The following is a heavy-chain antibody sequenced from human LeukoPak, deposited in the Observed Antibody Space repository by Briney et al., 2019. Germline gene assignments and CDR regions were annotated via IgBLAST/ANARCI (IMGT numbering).Heavy chain of an antibody. CDR1: GGSISSSSYY. Sequence: KPSETLSLTCTVSGGSISSSSYYWGWIRQPPGKGLEWIGSIYYSGSTYYNPSLKSRVTISVDTSKNQFSLKLSSVTAADTAVYYCARAPVVTVDFRAFDIWGQGTMVTVSS. V-gene: IGHV4-39*07. CDR3: ARAPVVTVDFRAFDI. CDR2: IYYSGST. D-gene: IGHD3-22*01. J-gene: IGHJ3*02.